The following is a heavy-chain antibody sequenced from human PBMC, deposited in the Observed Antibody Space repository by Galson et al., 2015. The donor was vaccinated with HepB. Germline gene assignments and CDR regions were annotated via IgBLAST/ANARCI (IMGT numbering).Heavy chain of an antibody. Sequence: SLRLSCAASGFNFSLYSMNWVRQAPGKGLEWVSSISSSGSYIYYGDSVKGRFTVARDSAKTSVYLQMNSLRGDDTAVYYCARALPSGIRGGRVFDHWGQGTLVTVSS. V-gene: IGHV3-21*06. CDR1: GFNFSLYS. CDR2: ISSSGSYI. J-gene: IGHJ4*02. D-gene: IGHD3-10*01. CDR3: ARALPSGIRGGRVFDH.